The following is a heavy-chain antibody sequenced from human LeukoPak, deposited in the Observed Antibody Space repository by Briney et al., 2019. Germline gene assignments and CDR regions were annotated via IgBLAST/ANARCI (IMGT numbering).Heavy chain of an antibody. J-gene: IGHJ4*02. CDR3: ASAAVIYGSGSYVFDY. Sequence: ASVTVSCKHSGYTFTRYYMHWVRQAPGQGLEWMGWINPNRGGTNYAQKFQGRVTMTRDTSISTAYIELSRLRSDDTAVYYCASAAVIYGSGSYVFDYWGQGTLVTVSS. D-gene: IGHD3-10*01. CDR2: INPNRGGT. V-gene: IGHV1-2*02. CDR1: GYTFTRYY.